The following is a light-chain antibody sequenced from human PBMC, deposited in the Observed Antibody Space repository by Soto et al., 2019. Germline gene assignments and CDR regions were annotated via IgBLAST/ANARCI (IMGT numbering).Light chain of an antibody. CDR1: SGNSSYI. Sequence: QLVLTQSSSASASLGSSVKLTCTLSSGNSSYIIAWHQQQPGKAPRYLMKLEGSGSYNKGSGVPDRFSGSSSGADRYLTISNLQFEDEADYYCETWDSNTHVFGGGTKLTV. CDR2: LEGSGSY. CDR3: ETWDSNTHV. J-gene: IGLJ3*02. V-gene: IGLV4-60*02.